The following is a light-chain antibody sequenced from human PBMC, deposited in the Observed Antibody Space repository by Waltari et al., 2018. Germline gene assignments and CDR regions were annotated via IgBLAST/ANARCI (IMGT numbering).Light chain of an antibody. CDR2: DAS. Sequence: EIVLTQSPATLSLSPGERATLSCRASQRVSSYLAWYQQKPGQAPRLLIYDASNRATGIPARFSGSGSGTDFTLTISSLEPEEFAVYYWQQRSNWPPGYTFGQGTKLEIK. CDR3: QQRSNWPPGYT. J-gene: IGKJ2*01. CDR1: QRVSSY. V-gene: IGKV3-11*01.